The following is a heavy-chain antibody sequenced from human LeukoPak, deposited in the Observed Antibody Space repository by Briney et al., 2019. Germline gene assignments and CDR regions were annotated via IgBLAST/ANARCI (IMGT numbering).Heavy chain of an antibody. Sequence: ASVTVSCTASVYTFTSYYMHWVRQAPGQGLEWMGWINPNSGGTNYAQKFQGRVTMTRDTSIRTAYMEMSRLRSEDTAVYYCARVPHYGDYAYWGQGTLVTVSS. CDR2: INPNSGGT. J-gene: IGHJ4*02. D-gene: IGHD4-17*01. CDR3: ARVPHYGDYAY. V-gene: IGHV1-2*02. CDR1: VYTFTSYY.